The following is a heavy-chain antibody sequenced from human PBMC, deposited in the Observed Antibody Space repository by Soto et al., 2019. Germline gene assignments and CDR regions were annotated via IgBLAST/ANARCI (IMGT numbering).Heavy chain of an antibody. CDR3: ATIRVRGGPLRFED. Sequence: QVQLVQSGAEVRKPGSSVKVSCKTSGGLISKYSFNWVRQAPGQGLEWMGGVLPISGSTDYAKKFQGRLTITADRSTSTVYTELSRLRSDDTANYYCATIRVRGGPLRFEDGGQGMLISVSS. V-gene: IGHV1-69*06. D-gene: IGHD5-12*01. CDR2: VLPISGST. CDR1: GGLISKYS. J-gene: IGHJ4*01.